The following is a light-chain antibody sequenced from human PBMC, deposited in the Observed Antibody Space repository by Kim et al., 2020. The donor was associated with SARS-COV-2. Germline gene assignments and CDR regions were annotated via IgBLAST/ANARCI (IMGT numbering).Light chain of an antibody. J-gene: IGKJ3*01. CDR1: QSVSSSY. CDR3: QHYGSSLFT. Sequence: EIVLTQSPGTLSLSPGERATLSCRASQSVSSSYLAWYQQKPGQAPRLLIYGVSSRATGIPDRFSGSGSGTDFTLTISRLEPEDYAVYYCQHYGSSLFTCGPGTKVDIK. V-gene: IGKV3-20*01. CDR2: GVS.